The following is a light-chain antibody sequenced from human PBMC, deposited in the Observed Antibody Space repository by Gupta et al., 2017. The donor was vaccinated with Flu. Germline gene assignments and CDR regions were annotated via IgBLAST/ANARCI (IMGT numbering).Light chain of an antibody. J-gene: IGKJ4*01. CDR1: QSVSSSY. CDR2: GAS. CDR3: QQDCGSPLT. Sequence: EIVLTQSPGTLSLSPAERATLPCVARQSVSSSYLAWHQQKPGQAPRLLIYGASSRATGIPDRLRGTGSGTDFTLTISSLEPEDFAVYYCQQDCGSPLTFGAGTKLEIK. V-gene: IGKV3-20*01.